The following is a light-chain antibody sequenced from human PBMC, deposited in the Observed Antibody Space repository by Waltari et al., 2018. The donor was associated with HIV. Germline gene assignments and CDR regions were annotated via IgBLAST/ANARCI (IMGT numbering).Light chain of an antibody. CDR3: HQYNTYFPT. CDR2: EGS. V-gene: IGKV1-5*03. J-gene: IGKJ1*01. Sequence: IQMTKSPSTLSASIGDRVIINCRASESVSGCLAWYQHKPGKAPKLLIYEGSTLESGVPSRFSGSGSGTEFTLTISSLQPDDFATYYCHQYNTYFPTFGQGTKVDIK. CDR1: ESVSGC.